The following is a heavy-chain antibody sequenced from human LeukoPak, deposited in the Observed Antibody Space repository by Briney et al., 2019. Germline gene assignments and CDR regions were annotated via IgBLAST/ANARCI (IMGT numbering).Heavy chain of an antibody. CDR1: GYTLTELS. CDR3: SLKQGATADY. CDR2: FDPEDGET. D-gene: IGHD1-26*01. J-gene: IGHJ4*02. V-gene: IGHV1-24*01. Sequence: GASVKVSCKVSGYTLTELSMHWVRQAPGKGLEWMGGFDPEDGETIYAQKFQGRVTMTADKSTSTAYMELSSLRSEDTAVYYCSLKQGATADYWGQGTLVTVSS.